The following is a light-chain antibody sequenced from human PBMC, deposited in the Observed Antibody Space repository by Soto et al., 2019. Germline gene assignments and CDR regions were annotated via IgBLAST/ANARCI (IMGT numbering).Light chain of an antibody. CDR1: QGISSN. CDR3: QQLNSYPLT. Sequence: DTQLTQSPSFLSASVGDRVTITCRASQGISSNLAWYQQNPGKAPKLLIYGASTLQSGVPSRFSSSGSGTEFTLTISSLQPEDFATYYCQQLNSYPLTFGGGTKVEIK. J-gene: IGKJ4*01. CDR2: GAS. V-gene: IGKV1-9*01.